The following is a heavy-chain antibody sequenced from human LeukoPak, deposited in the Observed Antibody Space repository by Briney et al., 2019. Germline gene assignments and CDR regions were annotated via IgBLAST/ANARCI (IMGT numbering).Heavy chain of an antibody. Sequence: GGSLRLSCAASGFTFSSYGMHWVRQAPGKGLEWVAVIWYGGSNKYYADSVKGRFTISRDNSKNTLYLQMNSLRAEDTAVYYCARVPAATYYYYGMDVWGQGTTVTVSS. J-gene: IGHJ6*02. D-gene: IGHD2-2*01. CDR3: ARVPAATYYYYGMDV. V-gene: IGHV3-33*01. CDR2: IWYGGSNK. CDR1: GFTFSSYG.